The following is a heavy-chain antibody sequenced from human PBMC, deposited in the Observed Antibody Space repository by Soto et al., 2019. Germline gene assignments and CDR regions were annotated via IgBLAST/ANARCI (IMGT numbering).Heavy chain of an antibody. CDR2: VYHTGRT. J-gene: IGHJ4*02. D-gene: IGHD3-3*01. CDR1: GGSFMSGSYS. CDR3: ARDFAYFDS. V-gene: IGHV4-61*01. Sequence: ETLSLSSPVSGGSFMSGSYSWSWIRQPPGKGLEWIGYVYHTGRTSYNPSLKSRVSISMDTSKNQFSLNLDSVTAADTAVYFCARDFAYFDSWGQGTLVTVSP.